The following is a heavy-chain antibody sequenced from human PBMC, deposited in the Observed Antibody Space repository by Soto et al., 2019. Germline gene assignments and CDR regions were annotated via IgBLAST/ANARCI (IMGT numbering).Heavy chain of an antibody. V-gene: IGHV4-59*08. CDR2: IYYTGTT. CDR1: GGSISSYY. J-gene: IGHJ4*02. Sequence: PSETLSLTCTVSGGSISSYYWSWIRQPPGKGLEWIGYIYYTGTTTYNPSIKSRVTISVDSSKNQFSLNLTSVSAADTAVYYCARAGDSSGPVALGYWGQGTLVTVS. CDR3: ARAGDSSGPVALGY. D-gene: IGHD6-19*01.